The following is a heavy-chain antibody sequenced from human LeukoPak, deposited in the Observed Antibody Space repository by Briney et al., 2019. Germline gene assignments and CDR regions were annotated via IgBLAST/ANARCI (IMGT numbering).Heavy chain of an antibody. V-gene: IGHV3-53*01. CDR3: ARRPGN. Sequence: GGSLRLSCVASGFAVGSNYMSWVRQAPGKGLEWVSLIYSGGAIRYADSVKGRFTISRDSSKNTLYLQMNDLTVEDTARYYCARRPGNWGQGILVTVSS. CDR1: GFAVGSNY. CDR2: IYSGGAI. D-gene: IGHD1-14*01. J-gene: IGHJ4*02.